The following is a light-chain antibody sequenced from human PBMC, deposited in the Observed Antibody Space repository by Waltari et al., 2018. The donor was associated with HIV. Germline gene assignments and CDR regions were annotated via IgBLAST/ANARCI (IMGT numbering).Light chain of an antibody. CDR2: KDT. J-gene: IGLJ3*02. Sequence: SYELTQPPSVSVSPGQTARITCSGDALAKQYSYWYQQKPGQAPLLLRYKDTERPSGIPERFSGSSSGTTVTLTISGVQAEDEADYYCQSTDSSITYVVFGGGTKLTVL. CDR3: QSTDSSITYVV. V-gene: IGLV3-25*03. CDR1: ALAKQY.